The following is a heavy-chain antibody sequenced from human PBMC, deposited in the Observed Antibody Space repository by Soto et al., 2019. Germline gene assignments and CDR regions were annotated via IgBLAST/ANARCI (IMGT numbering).Heavy chain of an antibody. V-gene: IGHV1-18*04. CDR1: GYTFTNYG. J-gene: IGHJ3*02. Sequence: QVQLVQSGAEVKKPGASVKVSCKASGYTFTNYGINWVRQAPGQGLEWMGWINAYNGDTRFAQNLQGRVTMTTDTSTSTAFMELGSLSSDDTAVYYCARHGQTSAFQIWGQGTMVTVSS. CDR2: INAYNGDT. CDR3: ARHGQTSAFQI.